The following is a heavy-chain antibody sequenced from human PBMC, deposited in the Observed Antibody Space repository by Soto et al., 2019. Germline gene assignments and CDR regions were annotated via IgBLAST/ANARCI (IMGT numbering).Heavy chain of an antibody. J-gene: IGHJ6*02. CDR3: ARPYEGGYSSNHHYYYALDV. CDR1: GGTFSRYS. CDR2: IVPIFGTR. D-gene: IGHD3-22*01. V-gene: IGHV1-69*05. Sequence: SVKVSCKISGGTFSRYSISWVRQAPGQGLEWMGGIVPIFGTRNYAQKFQDRVTITTDESATTAHMELSNLISEDTAVYYCARPYEGGYSSNHHYYYALDVWGQGTAVTVSS.